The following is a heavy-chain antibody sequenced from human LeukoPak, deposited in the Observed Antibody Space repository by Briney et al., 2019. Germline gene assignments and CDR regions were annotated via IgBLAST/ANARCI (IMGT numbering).Heavy chain of an antibody. Sequence: PGGSLRLSCAASGFTFSSYAMSWVRQAPGKGLEWVAVISYDGSNKYYADSVKGRFTISRDNSKNTLYLQMNSLRAEDTAVYYCARDYYGGPDAFDIWGQGTMVTVSS. CDR1: GFTFSSYA. V-gene: IGHV3-30-3*01. J-gene: IGHJ3*02. D-gene: IGHD4-23*01. CDR2: ISYDGSNK. CDR3: ARDYYGGPDAFDI.